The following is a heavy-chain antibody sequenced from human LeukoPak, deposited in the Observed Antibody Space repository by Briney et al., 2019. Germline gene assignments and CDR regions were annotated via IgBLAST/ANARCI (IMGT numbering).Heavy chain of an antibody. V-gene: IGHV4-61*02. CDR2: IYTSGST. J-gene: IGHJ4*02. Sequence: PSETLSLTCTVSGGSISSGSYYWSWIRQPAGKGLEWIGRIYTSGSTNYNPSLKSRVTISVGTSKNQFSLKLSSVTAADTAVYYCARTDFWSGYYPIWGQGTLVTVSS. CDR3: ARTDFWSGYYPI. CDR1: GGSISSGSYY. D-gene: IGHD3-3*01.